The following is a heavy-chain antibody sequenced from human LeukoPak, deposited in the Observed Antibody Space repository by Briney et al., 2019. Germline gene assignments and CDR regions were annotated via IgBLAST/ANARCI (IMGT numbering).Heavy chain of an antibody. D-gene: IGHD3-22*01. Sequence: SETLSLTCTVSGGSISSYYWSWIRQPPGKGLEWIGYIYYSGSTNYNPSLKSRVTISVDTSKNQFSLKLSSVTAADTAVYYCGRTRFGNYDSNPLRWFDPWGQGTLVTVSS. J-gene: IGHJ5*02. CDR3: GRTRFGNYDSNPLRWFDP. CDR1: GGSISSYY. CDR2: IYYSGST. V-gene: IGHV4-59*01.